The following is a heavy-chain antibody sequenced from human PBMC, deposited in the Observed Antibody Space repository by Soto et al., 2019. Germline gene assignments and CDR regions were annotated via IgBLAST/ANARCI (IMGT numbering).Heavy chain of an antibody. CDR1: GYSFSTYD. D-gene: IGHD6-6*01. CDR3: ATSSDSGFDP. J-gene: IGHJ5*02. Sequence: LLLQSGAELKKPGASVKISCKASGYSFSTYDISWLRQAPGQGPEWLGRISPKNGNTNYAQNFQDRVTMTADTSSSTAYMERRGLRSDDTAKYYCATSSDSGFDPWGQGTLVTVSS. CDR2: ISPKNGNT. V-gene: IGHV1-18*04.